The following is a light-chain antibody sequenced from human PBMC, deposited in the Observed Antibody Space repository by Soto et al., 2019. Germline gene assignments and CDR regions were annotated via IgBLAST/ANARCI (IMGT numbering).Light chain of an antibody. J-gene: IGKJ1*01. CDR1: QNIGTY. V-gene: IGKV3-20*01. Sequence: IVLTQSPGTLSLSPGHRATLSCRASQNIGTYLAWYQHKPGQAPSVLXFGASTRANGVPDRFSGSGSGTDLTLTISRLDTADFAVYYCQQYGTSPRWTFGQGTKVDIK. CDR2: GAS. CDR3: QQYGTSPRWT.